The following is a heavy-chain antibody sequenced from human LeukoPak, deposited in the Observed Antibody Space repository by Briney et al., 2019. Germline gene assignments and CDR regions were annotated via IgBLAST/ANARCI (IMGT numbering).Heavy chain of an antibody. CDR1: GFTFSSYG. Sequence: PGGSLRLSCAASGFTFSSYGMHWVRQAPGKGLEWVAVISYDGSNKYYADSVKGRFTISRDNSKNTLYLQMNSLRAEDTAVYYCAREGSTYYDILTGYFHFDYWGQGALVTVSS. J-gene: IGHJ4*02. CDR3: AREGSTYYDILTGYFHFDY. V-gene: IGHV3-30*03. CDR2: ISYDGSNK. D-gene: IGHD3-9*01.